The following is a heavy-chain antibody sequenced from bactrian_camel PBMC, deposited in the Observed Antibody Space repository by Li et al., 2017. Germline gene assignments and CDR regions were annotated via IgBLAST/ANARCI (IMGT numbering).Heavy chain of an antibody. CDR2: IASSGTT. J-gene: IGHJ7*01. V-gene: IGHV3S31*01. Sequence: VQLVESGGDLVQPGGSLRLSCGASGFAFGNYGMSWIRQAPGKGLEWVSGIASSGTTYYAEAVKGRFTISRDTAENTLYLQLNDLKTEDTAVYYCGDIGMNYWGKGTQVTVS. CDR1: GFAFGNYG. D-gene: IGHD2*01.